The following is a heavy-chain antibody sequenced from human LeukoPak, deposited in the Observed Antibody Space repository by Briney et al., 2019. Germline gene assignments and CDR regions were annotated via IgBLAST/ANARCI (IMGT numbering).Heavy chain of an antibody. CDR3: ARENIIDY. CDR2: ITSSSSDI. J-gene: IGHJ4*02. D-gene: IGHD2/OR15-2a*01. Sequence: GGSLRLSCAASGFNLSNYHMNWVRQAPGKGLEWVSSITSSSSDIFYADSVKGRFTISRDNAQNSLSLQMNSLRAEDTATYYCARENIIDYWGQGTLVTVSS. V-gene: IGHV3-21*01. CDR1: GFNLSNYH.